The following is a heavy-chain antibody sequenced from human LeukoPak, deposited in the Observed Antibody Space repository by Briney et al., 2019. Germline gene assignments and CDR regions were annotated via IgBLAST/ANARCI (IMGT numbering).Heavy chain of an antibody. CDR3: AKPRTTGLGWAQFDY. CDR2: FDGNGPHT. V-gene: IGHV3-23*01. J-gene: IGHJ4*02. Sequence: GGSLRLSCAASGFTFSSFAMTWVRQAPGKGLEWISGFDGNGPHTYYADSVKGRWTISRDNSRNTLYLEMNSLRPEDTAIYYCAKPRTTGLGWAQFDYWGQGSLVTVSS. D-gene: IGHD2-8*02. CDR1: GFTFSSFA.